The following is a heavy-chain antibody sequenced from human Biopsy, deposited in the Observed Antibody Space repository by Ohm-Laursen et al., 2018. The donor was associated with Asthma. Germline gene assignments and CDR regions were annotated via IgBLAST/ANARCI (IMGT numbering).Heavy chain of an antibody. J-gene: IGHJ4*02. Sequence: SSVKVSCKSLGGTFNTYVIGWVRQAPGQGLEWMGGINFEFGNTNYPQKFQDRVTITADDSTSTVYMELSSLRSEDTAVYYCARKAGSCISRTCYSLDFWGQGTLVTVSS. D-gene: IGHD2-2*01. V-gene: IGHV1-69*01. CDR1: GGTFNTYV. CDR2: INFEFGNT. CDR3: ARKAGSCISRTCYSLDF.